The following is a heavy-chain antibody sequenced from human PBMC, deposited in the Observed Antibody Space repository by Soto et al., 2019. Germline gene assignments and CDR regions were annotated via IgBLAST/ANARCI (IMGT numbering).Heavy chain of an antibody. CDR3: GRHADGFDY. J-gene: IGHJ4*02. CDR2: IYYSGST. CDR1: GGSISSSSYY. Sequence: SETLSLTCTVSGGSISSSSYYWGWIRQPPGKGLEWIGSIYYSGSTYYNPSLKSRVTISVDTSKNQFSLKLSSVTAADTAVYYCGRHADGFDYRSQGNLVTVSS. V-gene: IGHV4-39*01.